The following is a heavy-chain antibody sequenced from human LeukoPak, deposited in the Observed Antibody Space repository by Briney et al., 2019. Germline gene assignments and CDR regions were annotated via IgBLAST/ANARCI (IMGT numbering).Heavy chain of an antibody. CDR3: ARQHSLNFYDSGIDV. CDR2: VYSTGDT. J-gene: IGHJ6*02. Sequence: NPGGSLRLSCAAFGFTFDDYAMHWVRQPPGKGLEWIGYVYSTGDTKYNPSPESGVSLSIDTSKKQFSLKMASVAAADTALYFCARQHSLNFYDSGIDVWGQGTTVIVSS. D-gene: IGHD2/OR15-2a*01. V-gene: IGHV4-59*08. CDR1: GFTFDDYA.